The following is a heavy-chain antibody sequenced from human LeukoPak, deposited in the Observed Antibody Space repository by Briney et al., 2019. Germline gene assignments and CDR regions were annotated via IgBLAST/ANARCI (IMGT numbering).Heavy chain of an antibody. V-gene: IGHV4-59*08. CDR1: GGSISSYY. D-gene: IGHD3-22*01. CDR2: IYYSGST. CDR3: ASSYYDSSGYSHAFDI. J-gene: IGHJ3*02. Sequence: SETLSLTCTVSGGSISSYYWSWIRQPPRKGLEWIGYIYYSGSTNYNPSLKSRVTISVDTSKNQFSLKLSSVTAADTAVYYCASSYYDSSGYSHAFDIWGQGTMVTVSS.